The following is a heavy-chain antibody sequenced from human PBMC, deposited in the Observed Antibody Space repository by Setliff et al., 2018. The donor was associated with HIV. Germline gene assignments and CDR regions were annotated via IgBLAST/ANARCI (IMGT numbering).Heavy chain of an antibody. J-gene: IGHJ4*02. D-gene: IGHD3-3*01. CDR2: IDHSGNI. CDR3: ARGRFTILRKDYFDY. CDR1: GGSFNDYY. V-gene: IGHV4-34*01. Sequence: PSETLSLTCAVYGGSFNDYYWTWIRQPPGKGLEWIGEIDHSGNIKYHASLKSRVTISKDTSKNQISLKLRSVTAADTAVYYCARGRFTILRKDYFDYWGQGTLVTVSS.